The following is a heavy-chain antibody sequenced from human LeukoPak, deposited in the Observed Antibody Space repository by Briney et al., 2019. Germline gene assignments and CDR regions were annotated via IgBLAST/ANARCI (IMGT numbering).Heavy chain of an antibody. CDR3: AKYRNTWEYYFDY. CDR2: ISWNSGSI. Sequence: QSGGSLRLSCAASGFTFDDYAMHWVRQAPGKGLEWVSGISWNSGSIGYADSVKGRFTISRDNAKNSLYLQMNSLRAEDTALYYCAKYRNTWEYYFDYWGQGTLVTVSS. D-gene: IGHD1-26*01. V-gene: IGHV3-9*01. J-gene: IGHJ4*02. CDR1: GFTFDDYA.